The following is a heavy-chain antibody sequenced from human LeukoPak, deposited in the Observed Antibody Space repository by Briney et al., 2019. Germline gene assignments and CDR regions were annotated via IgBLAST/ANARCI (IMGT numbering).Heavy chain of an antibody. D-gene: IGHD3-3*01. V-gene: IGHV1-8*01. CDR2: MNPNSGNT. CDR3: ARGYSYDFWSGYYRGHNWFDP. J-gene: IGHJ5*02. CDR1: GYTFTSYD. Sequence: EASVKVSCKASGYTFTSYDINWVRQATGQGLEWMGWMNPNSGNTGYAQKFQGRVTMTRNTSISTAYMELSSLRSEDTAVYYCARGYSYDFWSGYYRGHNWFDPWSQGTLVTVSS.